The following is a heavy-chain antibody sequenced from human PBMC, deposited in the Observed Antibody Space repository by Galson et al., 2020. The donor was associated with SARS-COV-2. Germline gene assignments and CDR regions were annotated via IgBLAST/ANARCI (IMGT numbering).Heavy chain of an antibody. CDR2: ISEYNGNT. V-gene: IGHV1-18*04. Sequence: ASVKVSCKASGYTYSSYGISWVRQAPGQGLEWMAWISEYNGNTNYEQKVRDRVTMTTDTSTSTAYMELRSLRYDDTAVYYCVRDESGGWSDSFDIWGQGTMVTVSS. CDR3: VRDESGGWSDSFDI. D-gene: IGHD1-26*01. CDR1: GYTYSSYG. J-gene: IGHJ3*02.